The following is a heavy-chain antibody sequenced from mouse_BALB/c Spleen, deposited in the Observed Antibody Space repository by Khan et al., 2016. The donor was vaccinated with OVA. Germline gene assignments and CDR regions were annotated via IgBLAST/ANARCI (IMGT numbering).Heavy chain of an antibody. CDR1: GFTFSTYG. CDR3: ARHAYYYNSEGFAY. V-gene: IGHV5-6*01. CDR2: ISSGGSYT. D-gene: IGHD1-1*02. J-gene: IGHJ3*01. Sequence: EVQLQESGGDLVKPGGSLKLSCAASGFTFSTYGMSWVRQTPDKRLEWVATISSGGSYTYYRDSVKGRFTISRDNAKNTLYLQMSSLKSEDTAMYYCARHAYYYNSEGFAYWGQGTLVTVSA.